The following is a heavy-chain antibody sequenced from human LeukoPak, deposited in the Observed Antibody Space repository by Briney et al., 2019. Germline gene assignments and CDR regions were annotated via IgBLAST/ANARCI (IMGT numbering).Heavy chain of an antibody. V-gene: IGHV3-23*01. J-gene: IGHJ4*02. CDR2: ISSSGDST. Sequence: GGSLRLSCAASGFTFSSYAMSWVRQAPGKGLEWVSIISSSGDSTYYADSVQGRFTISRDNSKNTLYLQMNSLRAEDTAVYYCAKDGGVTMIVTRNWNYFDYWGQGTLVTVSS. CDR1: GFTFSSYA. D-gene: IGHD3-22*01. CDR3: AKDGGVTMIVTRNWNYFDY.